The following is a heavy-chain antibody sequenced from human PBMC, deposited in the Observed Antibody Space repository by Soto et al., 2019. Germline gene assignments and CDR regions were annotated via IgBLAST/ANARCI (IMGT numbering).Heavy chain of an antibody. CDR1: GGSISSYY. D-gene: IGHD2-15*01. CDR3: ARHGYCSGGSCYSH. J-gene: IGHJ4*02. CDR2: IYYSGST. V-gene: IGHV4-59*08. Sequence: QVQLQESGPGLVKPSEALSLTCTVSGGSISSYYWSWIRQPPGKGLEWIGYIYYSGSTNYNPSLKSRVTISVDTSKNQFSLKLSSVTAADTAVYYCARHGYCSGGSCYSHWGQGTLVTVSS.